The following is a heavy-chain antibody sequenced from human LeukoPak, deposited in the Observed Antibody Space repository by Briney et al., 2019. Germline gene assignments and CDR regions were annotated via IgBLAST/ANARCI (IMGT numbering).Heavy chain of an antibody. D-gene: IGHD1-26*01. CDR3: ASMGATWGFDY. V-gene: IGHV4-30-2*01. Sequence: PSETLSLTCSVSGGSINSYSWSWIRQPPGKGLEWIGYIYHSGSTYYNPSLKSRVTISVDRSKNQFSLKLSSVTAADTAVYYCASMGATWGFDYWGQGTLVTVSS. CDR1: GGSINSYS. CDR2: IYHSGST. J-gene: IGHJ4*02.